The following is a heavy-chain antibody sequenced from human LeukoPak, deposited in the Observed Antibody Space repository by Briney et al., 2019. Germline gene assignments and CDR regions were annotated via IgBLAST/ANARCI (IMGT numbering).Heavy chain of an antibody. J-gene: IGHJ4*02. CDR2: IKQGGSEK. Sequence: GGSLRLSCAASGFTFSSYWMSWVRQAPGKGLEWVANIKQGGSEKYYVDSVKGRFTISRDNAKNSLYLQMNSLRAEDTAVYYCARDPYSSSWYEGDYWGQGTLVTVSS. D-gene: IGHD6-13*01. V-gene: IGHV3-7*01. CDR1: GFTFSSYW. CDR3: ARDPYSSSWYEGDY.